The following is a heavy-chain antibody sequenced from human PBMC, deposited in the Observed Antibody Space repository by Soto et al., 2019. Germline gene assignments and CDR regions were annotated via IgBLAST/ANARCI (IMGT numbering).Heavy chain of an antibody. Sequence: QVQLQESGPGLVKPSETLSLTCTVSGGSISSDYWSWIRQPPGKRLEWIGYIYYSGYTNYNPSLKSRVTISVATSKNHFSLELRSVTAVDTAVYYCARDSVGSGYDRGQGTLVTVSS. CDR3: ARDSVGSGYD. J-gene: IGHJ4*02. D-gene: IGHD5-12*01. V-gene: IGHV4-59*01. CDR2: IYYSGYT. CDR1: GGSISSDY.